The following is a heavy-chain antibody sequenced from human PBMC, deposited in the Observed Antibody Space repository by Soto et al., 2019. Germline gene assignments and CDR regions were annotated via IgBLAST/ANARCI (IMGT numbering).Heavy chain of an antibody. CDR2: IFSNDEK. Sequence: SCPTLVNPTETLTLTCTVSGFSLSNARMGVSWIRQPPGKALEWLAHIFSNDEKSYSTSLKSRLTISKDTSKSQVVLTMTNMDPVDTATYYCARSPYYDILTGYYDYWGQGTLVTVSS. V-gene: IGHV2-26*01. CDR3: ARSPYYDILTGYYDY. D-gene: IGHD3-9*01. J-gene: IGHJ4*02. CDR1: GFSLSNARMG.